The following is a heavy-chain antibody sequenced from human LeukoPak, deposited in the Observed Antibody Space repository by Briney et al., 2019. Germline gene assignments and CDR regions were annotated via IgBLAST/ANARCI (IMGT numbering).Heavy chain of an antibody. CDR2: MDENDSEI. J-gene: IGHJ4*02. V-gene: IGHV3-7*01. Sequence: PGRSLRLSCAVSGFIFSDFSMSWVRQAPGKGLEWAAKMDENDSEIFYVDSVKGRFTISRDNAKNSLYLQMNRLRAEDTAVYYCARPRGCGTSRCNNFDYWGQGTLVTVSS. CDR3: ARPRGCGTSRCNNFDY. D-gene: IGHD2-21*01. CDR1: GFIFSDFS.